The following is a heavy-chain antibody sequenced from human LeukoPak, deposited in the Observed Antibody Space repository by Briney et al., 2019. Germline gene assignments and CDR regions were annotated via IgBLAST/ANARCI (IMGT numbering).Heavy chain of an antibody. CDR3: ARDLYYYGSGSYYDFFDV. D-gene: IGHD3-10*01. CDR1: GYTFSTYG. J-gene: IGHJ3*01. Sequence: EASVKVSCKASGYTFSTYGISWVRQVPGQGLEWMGSISPYKGNTYYAQKLPGRVTMTTDTATSTAYRELRSLRSEDTAIYYCARDLYYYGSGSYYDFFDVWGQGTMVTVSS. CDR2: ISPYKGNT. V-gene: IGHV1-18*01.